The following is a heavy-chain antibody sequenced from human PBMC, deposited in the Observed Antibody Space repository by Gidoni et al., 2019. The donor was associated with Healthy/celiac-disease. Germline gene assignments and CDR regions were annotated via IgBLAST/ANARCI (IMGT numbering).Heavy chain of an antibody. CDR3: ARDEMGTTVTAYYYYGMDV. Sequence: QLQLQESGPGLVKPSETLSLTCTVPGGSISSSSYYWGWIRQPPGKGLEWIGSIYYSGSTYYNPSLKSRVTISVDTSKNLFSLKLSSVTAADTAVYYCARDEMGTTVTAYYYYGMDVWGQGTTVTVSS. V-gene: IGHV4-39*07. J-gene: IGHJ6*02. D-gene: IGHD4-4*01. CDR2: IYYSGST. CDR1: GGSISSSSYY.